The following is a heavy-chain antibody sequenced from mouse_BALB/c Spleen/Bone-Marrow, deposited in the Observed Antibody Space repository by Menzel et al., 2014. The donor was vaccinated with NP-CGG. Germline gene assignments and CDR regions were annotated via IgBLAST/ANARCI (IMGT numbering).Heavy chain of an antibody. V-gene: IGHV1-20*02. J-gene: IGHJ2*01. CDR2: INPYNGDT. CDR1: GYSFTGYF. Sequence: VQLKHSGPELVKPGASVKISCKASGYSFTGYFMNWVMQSHGKSLEWIGRINPYNGDTFYNQKFKGKATLTVDESSSTAHMELRSLASEDSAVYYCARSGYYGSSYFDYWGQGTTLTVSS. D-gene: IGHD1-1*01. CDR3: ARSGYYGSSYFDY.